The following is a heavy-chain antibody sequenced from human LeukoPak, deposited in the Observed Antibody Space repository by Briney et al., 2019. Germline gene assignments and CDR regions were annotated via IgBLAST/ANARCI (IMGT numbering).Heavy chain of an antibody. D-gene: IGHD5-18*01. CDR3: ARGTWIQLSSLGY. CDR2: INPNSGGT. J-gene: IGHJ4*02. V-gene: IGHV1-2*02. CDR1: GYTFTGYY. Sequence: ASVKVSCKAPGYTFTGYYMHWVRQAPGQGLEWMGWINPNSGGTNYAQKFQGRVTMTRDTSISTAYMELSRLRSDDTAAYYCARGTWIQLSSLGYWGQGTLVTVSS.